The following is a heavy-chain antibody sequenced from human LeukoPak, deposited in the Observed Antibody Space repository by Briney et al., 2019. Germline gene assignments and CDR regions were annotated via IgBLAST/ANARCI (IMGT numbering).Heavy chain of an antibody. CDR2: IWYDGSNK. D-gene: IGHD3-22*01. J-gene: IGHJ4*02. CDR1: GFAFSSYG. V-gene: IGHV3-33*06. Sequence: GGSLRLSCAASGFAFSSYGMHWVRQAPGKGLEWVAVIWYDGSNKYYADSVKGRFTISRDNSKNTLYLQMNSLRAEDTAVYYCAKEQYYYDSSGYYPLFDYWGQGTLVTVSS. CDR3: AKEQYYYDSSGYYPLFDY.